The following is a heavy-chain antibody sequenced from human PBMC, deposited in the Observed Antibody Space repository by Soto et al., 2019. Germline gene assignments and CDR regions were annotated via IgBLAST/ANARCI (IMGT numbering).Heavy chain of an antibody. D-gene: IGHD6-13*01. CDR2: ISAYNGNT. V-gene: IGHV1-18*01. Sequence: GSVNVSFKSSVYTFPSCGISWVRQAPGQGLEWMGWISAYNGNTNYAQKLQGRVTMTTDTSTSTAYMELRSLRSDDTAVYYCARDLLPFNAGPDDAFDIWGQGTLVTVSS. CDR1: VYTFPSCG. J-gene: IGHJ3*02. CDR3: ARDLLPFNAGPDDAFDI.